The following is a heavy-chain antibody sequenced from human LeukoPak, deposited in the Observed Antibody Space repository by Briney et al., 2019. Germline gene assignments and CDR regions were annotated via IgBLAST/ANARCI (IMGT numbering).Heavy chain of an antibody. V-gene: IGHV1-46*01. Sequence: ASVKVSCKASGYTFTSYYMHWVRQAPGQGLEWMEIINPSGGSTSYAQKFQGRVTMTRDTSTSTVYMELSSLRSEDTAVYYCARSVAGYYYGMDVWGQGTTVTVSS. CDR3: ARSVAGYYYGMDV. J-gene: IGHJ6*02. CDR1: GYTFTSYY. CDR2: INPSGGST. D-gene: IGHD6-19*01.